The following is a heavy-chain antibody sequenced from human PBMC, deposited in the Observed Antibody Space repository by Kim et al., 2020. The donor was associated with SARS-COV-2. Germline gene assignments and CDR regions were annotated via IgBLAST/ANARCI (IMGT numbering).Heavy chain of an antibody. Sequence: YAAAVKCRLTISGDNAKNSLFLQMNSLRAEDTAVYYCARETAVSPDALDIWGQGTMVTVS. J-gene: IGHJ3*02. V-gene: IGHV3-48*03. D-gene: IGHD4-17*01. CDR3: ARETAVSPDALDI.